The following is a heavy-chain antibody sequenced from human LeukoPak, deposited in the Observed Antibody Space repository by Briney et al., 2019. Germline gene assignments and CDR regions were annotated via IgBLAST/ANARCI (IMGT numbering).Heavy chain of an antibody. D-gene: IGHD3-10*02. CDR2: ISSSSSYI. J-gene: IGHJ3*02. CDR3: AREATSMFAFDI. CDR1: GFTFSSYS. Sequence: GGSLRLSCAASGFTFSSYSMNWVRQAPGKGLEWVSSISSSSSYIYYADSVKGRFTISRDNAENSLSLQMNTLRAEDTAVYYCAREATSMFAFDIWGQGTMVTVSS. V-gene: IGHV3-21*01.